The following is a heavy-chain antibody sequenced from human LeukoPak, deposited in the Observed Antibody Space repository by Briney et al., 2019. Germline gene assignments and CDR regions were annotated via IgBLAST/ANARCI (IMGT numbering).Heavy chain of an antibody. CDR1: GDSVSSNNAA. Sequence: SQTLSLTCALSGDSVSSNNAAWHWIRQSPSRGLEWLGRTYYRYKWYYDYAVSLKSRVTINPDTSKSHFSLQLSSVAPADTAVYFCAREDRLSFDIWGQGTMVTVSS. CDR3: AREDRLSFDI. CDR2: TYYRYKWYY. J-gene: IGHJ3*02. V-gene: IGHV6-1*01. D-gene: IGHD5-12*01.